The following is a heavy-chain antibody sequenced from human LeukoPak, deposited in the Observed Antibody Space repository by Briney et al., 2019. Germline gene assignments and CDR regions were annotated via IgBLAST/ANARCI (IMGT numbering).Heavy chain of an antibody. Sequence: SETLSLTCAVYGGSFSGYYWSWIRQPPGKGLEWIGEINHSGSTNYNPSLKSRVTISVDTSKNQVSLTLTSVTAADTAVYYCARHPFSSPFDHWGQGTLVAVSS. J-gene: IGHJ4*02. V-gene: IGHV4-34*01. CDR2: INHSGST. CDR3: ARHPFSSPFDH. CDR1: GGSFSGYY.